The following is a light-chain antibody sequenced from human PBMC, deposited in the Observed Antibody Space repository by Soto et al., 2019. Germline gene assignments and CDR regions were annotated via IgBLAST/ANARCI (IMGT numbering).Light chain of an antibody. J-gene: IGKJ2*01. CDR2: GAS. Sequence: IVLTQSPGTLSLSPGSRATLSCRASRSVSASYLSWYQQKPGQAPRLLIYGASSRATGFPDRFSGSGSGTDFTLNISRLEPEDFAVYYCQQDDPSATFGQGTKLEI. CDR1: RSVSASY. V-gene: IGKV3-20*01. CDR3: QQDDPSAT.